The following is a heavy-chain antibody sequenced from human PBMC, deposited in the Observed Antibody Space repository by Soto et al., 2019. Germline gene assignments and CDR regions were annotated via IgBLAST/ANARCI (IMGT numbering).Heavy chain of an antibody. Sequence: GGSLRLSCAASGFTFSSYGMHWVRQAPGKGLEWVTVISYDGSNKYYADSVKGRFTISRDNSKNTLYLQMNSLRAEDTAVYYCAKDFGGTLVILYYYYGMDVWGQGTTVTVS. CDR3: AKDFGGTLVILYYYYGMDV. CDR1: GFTFSSYG. CDR2: ISYDGSNK. V-gene: IGHV3-30*18. D-gene: IGHD3-10*01. J-gene: IGHJ6*02.